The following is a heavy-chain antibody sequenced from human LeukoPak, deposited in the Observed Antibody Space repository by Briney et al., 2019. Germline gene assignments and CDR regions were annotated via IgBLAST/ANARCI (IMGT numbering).Heavy chain of an antibody. D-gene: IGHD2-15*01. Sequence: GGSLRLSCAASGFTFSSYWMYWVRQAPGKGLVWVSRINSDGSSTSYADSVKGRFTISRDNAKNTLYLQMNSLRAEDTAVYYCAREPPYCSGGSCYLRSFDYWGQGTLVTVSS. V-gene: IGHV3-74*01. CDR3: AREPPYCSGGSCYLRSFDY. J-gene: IGHJ4*02. CDR2: INSDGSST. CDR1: GFTFSSYW.